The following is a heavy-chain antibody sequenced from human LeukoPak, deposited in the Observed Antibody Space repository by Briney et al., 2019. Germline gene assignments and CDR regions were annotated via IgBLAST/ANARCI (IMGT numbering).Heavy chain of an antibody. J-gene: IGHJ5*02. CDR1: GGSISSSYW. CDR2: IDHSGST. CDR3: ARVKLIVVVSWFDP. Sequence: PGTLSLTCAVSGGSISSSYWWSWVRQPPGKGLEWIGEIDHSGSTNYNPSLKSRVTISVDKSKNQFSLKLSSVTAADTAVYYCARVKLIVVVSWFDPWGQGTLVTVSS. V-gene: IGHV4-4*03. D-gene: IGHD3-22*01.